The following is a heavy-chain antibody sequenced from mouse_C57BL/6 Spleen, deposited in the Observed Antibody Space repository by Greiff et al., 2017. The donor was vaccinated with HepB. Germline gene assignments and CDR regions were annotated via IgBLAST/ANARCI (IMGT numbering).Heavy chain of an antibody. V-gene: IGHV1-22*01. CDR3: AILWLRRGYYFDY. CDR1: GYTFTDYN. Sequence: VQLQQSGPELVKPGASVKMSCKASGYTFTDYNMHWVKQSHGKRLEWIGYINPNNGGTSYNQKFKGKATLTVNKSSSTAYMELRSLTSEDSAVYYCAILWLRRGYYFDYWGQGTTLTVSS. D-gene: IGHD2-2*01. J-gene: IGHJ2*01. CDR2: INPNNGGT.